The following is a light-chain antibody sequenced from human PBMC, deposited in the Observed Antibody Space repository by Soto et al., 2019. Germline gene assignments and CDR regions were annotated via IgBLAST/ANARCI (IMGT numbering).Light chain of an antibody. V-gene: IGLV2-14*01. CDR2: EVN. Sequence: QSALTQPASVSGSPRQSITISCTGASSDVGSYTYVSWYQQHPGKAPKLTIYEVNNRPSGVSNRFSGSKSGNTASLTISGLQAEDEADYYCSSYTSSSTLYVFGTGTQLTVL. J-gene: IGLJ1*01. CDR3: SSYTSSSTLYV. CDR1: SSDVGSYTY.